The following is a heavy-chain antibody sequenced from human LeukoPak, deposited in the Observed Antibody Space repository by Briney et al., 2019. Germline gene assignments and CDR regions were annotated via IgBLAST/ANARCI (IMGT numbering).Heavy chain of an antibody. J-gene: IGHJ5*02. CDR3: ARGVSGSGWYYNWFDP. Sequence: SETLSLTCAVYGGSFSGYYWSWIRQPPGKGLEWIGEINHSGSTNYNPSLKSRVTISVDTSKNQFSLKLSSVTAADTAVYYCARGVSGSGWYYNWFDPWGQGTLVTVSS. CDR1: GGSFSGYY. D-gene: IGHD6-19*01. V-gene: IGHV4-34*01. CDR2: INHSGST.